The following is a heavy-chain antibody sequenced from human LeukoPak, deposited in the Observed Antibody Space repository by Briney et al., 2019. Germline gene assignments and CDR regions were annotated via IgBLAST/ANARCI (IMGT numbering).Heavy chain of an antibody. J-gene: IGHJ6*02. V-gene: IGHV1-2*02. Sequence: ASVKVSCKASGYTFTGYYMHWVRQAPGQGLEWMGWINPNSGGTNYAQKFQGRVTMTRDTSISTAYMELSRLRSDDTAVYYCARTYGDYVALDYYYYGMDAWGQGTTVTVSS. D-gene: IGHD4-17*01. CDR2: INPNSGGT. CDR1: GYTFTGYY. CDR3: ARTYGDYVALDYYYYGMDA.